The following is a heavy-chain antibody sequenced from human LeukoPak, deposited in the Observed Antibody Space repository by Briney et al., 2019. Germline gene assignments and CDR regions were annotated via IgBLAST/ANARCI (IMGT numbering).Heavy chain of an antibody. CDR3: ARGHASTLLRGVNIDI. J-gene: IGHJ3*02. V-gene: IGHV4-38-2*01. CDR2: INHSGST. Sequence: SETLSLTCAVSGYSISSGYYWGWIRQPPGKGLEWIGEINHSGSTNYNPSLKSRVTISVDTSKNQFSLKLSSVTAADTAVYYCARGHASTLLRGVNIDIWGQGTMVTVSS. D-gene: IGHD3-10*01. CDR1: GYSISSGYY.